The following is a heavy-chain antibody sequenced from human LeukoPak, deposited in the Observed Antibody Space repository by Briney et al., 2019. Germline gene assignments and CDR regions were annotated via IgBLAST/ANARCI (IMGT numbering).Heavy chain of an antibody. D-gene: IGHD3-16*02. CDR1: GGSFSGYY. Sequence: KASETLSLTCAVYGGSFSGYYWSWIRQPPGKGLEWIGEINHSGSTNYNPSLKSRVTISVDTSKNQFSLKLSSVTAADTAVYYCARGSPPYDYVWGSYRYYFDYWGQGTLVTVSS. J-gene: IGHJ4*02. CDR3: ARGSPPYDYVWGSYRYYFDY. CDR2: INHSGST. V-gene: IGHV4-34*01.